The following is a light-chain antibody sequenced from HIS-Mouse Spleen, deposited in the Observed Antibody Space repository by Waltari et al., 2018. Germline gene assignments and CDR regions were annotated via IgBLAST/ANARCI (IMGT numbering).Light chain of an antibody. CDR1: SSYVGGYNY. J-gene: IGLJ2*01. Sequence: QSALTQPASVSGSPGQSITISCTGTSSYVGGYNYVYWYQQHPGKAPKLMIYDVSNRHSGVSNRFSGSKSGNTASLTISGLQAEDEADYYCSSYTSSSFNVVFGGGTKLTVL. V-gene: IGLV2-14*03. CDR2: DVS. CDR3: SSYTSSSFNVV.